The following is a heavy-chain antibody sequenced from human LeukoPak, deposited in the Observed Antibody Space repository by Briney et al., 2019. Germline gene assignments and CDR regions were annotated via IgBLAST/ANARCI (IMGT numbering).Heavy chain of an antibody. V-gene: IGHV1-46*01. CDR3: ARALRRPLDSGGYYDY. D-gene: IGHD3-22*01. J-gene: IGHJ4*02. Sequence: ASVKVSCKASGYTFTSCYMHWVRQAPGQGLEWMGIINPSGGSTSYAQKFQGRVTMTRDTSTSTVYMELSSLRSEDTAVYYCARALRRPLDSGGYYDYWGQGTLVTVSS. CDR1: GYTFTSCY. CDR2: INPSGGST.